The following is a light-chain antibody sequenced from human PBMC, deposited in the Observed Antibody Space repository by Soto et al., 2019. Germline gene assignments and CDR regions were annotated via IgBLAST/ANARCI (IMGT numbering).Light chain of an antibody. CDR1: SSNIGNNY. CDR3: GAWDSSLSAGGM. CDR2: DNN. J-gene: IGLJ3*02. Sequence: QSVLTQPPSVSAAPGQKVTISCSGSSSNIGNNYVSWYQQLPGTAPKLLIYDNNKRPSGIPDRFSGSTSDTSATLGITGLQTGDEADYYCGAWDSSLSAGGMFGGGTKLTVL. V-gene: IGLV1-51*01.